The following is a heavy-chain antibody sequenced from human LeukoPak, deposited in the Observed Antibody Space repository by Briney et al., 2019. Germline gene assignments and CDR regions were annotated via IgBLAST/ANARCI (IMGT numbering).Heavy chain of an antibody. Sequence: TGRSLRLSCAGSGFTFSSYGMHWVRQAPGKGLEWVAVISYDGSNKYQADSVKGRFTISRDNSKNTLYLQMNSLRAEDTAVYYCARAYYSDITDYPYIGYWGQGVLVTVSS. D-gene: IGHD3-22*01. V-gene: IGHV3-30*03. CDR2: ISYDGSNK. CDR1: GFTFSSYG. J-gene: IGHJ4*02. CDR3: ARAYYSDITDYPYIGY.